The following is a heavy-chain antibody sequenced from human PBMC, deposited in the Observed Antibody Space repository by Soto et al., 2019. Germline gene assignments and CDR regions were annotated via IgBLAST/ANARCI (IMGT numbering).Heavy chain of an antibody. J-gene: IGHJ4*02. V-gene: IGHV6-1*01. CDR3: ARGRHSGFDY. CDR2: TCYRSKWPN. CDR1: GDSVFTNGVA. Sequence: SQTLSLTCAISGDSVFTNGVAWNWLRQSPSRGLEWLGRTCYRSKWPNDYAVSVKSRITINLDTSKNQLSLQLNSVIPEDTAVYYCARGRHSGFDYWGQGTLVTVSS. D-gene: IGHD1-26*01.